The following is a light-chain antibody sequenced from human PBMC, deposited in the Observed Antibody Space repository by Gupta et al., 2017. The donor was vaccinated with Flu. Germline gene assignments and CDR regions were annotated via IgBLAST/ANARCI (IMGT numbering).Light chain of an antibody. Sequence: QSALPHPAPVSGSLGKSITISCTGSTSDIGGFNYVSWYQLHPGKAPKLIIYEVTNRPSGISDRFSGSKSGSTASLTISGLQTDDEADFYCCSYTNRATRVFGGGTRVTVL. CDR3: CSYTNRATRV. CDR2: EVT. CDR1: TSDIGGFNY. J-gene: IGLJ3*02. V-gene: IGLV2-14*01.